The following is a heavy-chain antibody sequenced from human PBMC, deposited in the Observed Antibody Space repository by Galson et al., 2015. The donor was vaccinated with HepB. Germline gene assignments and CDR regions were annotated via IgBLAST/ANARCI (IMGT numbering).Heavy chain of an antibody. J-gene: IGHJ4*02. CDR2: IIPILGIA. CDR1: GGTISSYT. V-gene: IGHV1-69*02. D-gene: IGHD1-26*01. Sequence: SVKVSCKASGGTISSYTVSWVRQAPGQGLEWMGRIIPILGIANYAQKFQGRVTITADKSTSTAYMELSSLRSEDTAVYYCARARSVRATIYFDYWGQGTLVTVSS. CDR3: ARARSVRATIYFDY.